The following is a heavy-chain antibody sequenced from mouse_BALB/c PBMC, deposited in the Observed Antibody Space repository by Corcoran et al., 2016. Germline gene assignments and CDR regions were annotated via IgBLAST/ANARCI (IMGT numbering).Heavy chain of an antibody. CDR1: VYTFTNYG. CDR3: SREPYAMDY. CDR2: INTYTREP. Sequence: IQLVQYGPELKKTGETIKISCKASVYTFTNYGTNWVKQAPGKGLKWMGWINTYTREPTYADDFKGRFAFSLETSASTAYLQINNLKNEDTATYFCSREPYAMDYWGQGTSVTVSA. J-gene: IGHJ4*01. V-gene: IGHV9-3-1*01.